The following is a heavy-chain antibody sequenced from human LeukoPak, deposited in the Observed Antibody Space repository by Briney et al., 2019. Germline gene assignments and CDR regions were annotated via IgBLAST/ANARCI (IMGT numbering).Heavy chain of an antibody. CDR1: GFTFSSYT. J-gene: IGHJ4*02. V-gene: IGHV3-21*04. Sequence: GGSLRLSCAASGFTFSSYTMHWIRQAPGKGLEWVSSISGSNSYIFYADSVKGRFTVSRDNAKDSLYLQMNSLRAEDTAVYYCARGLQGYYDSLTGYYRGRYYFDYWGQGTLVTVSS. CDR2: ISGSNSYI. D-gene: IGHD3-9*01. CDR3: ARGLQGYYDSLTGYYRGRYYFDY.